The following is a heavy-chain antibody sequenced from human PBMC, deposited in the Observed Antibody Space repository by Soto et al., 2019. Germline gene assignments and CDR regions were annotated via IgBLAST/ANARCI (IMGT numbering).Heavy chain of an antibody. CDR3: ARDRGYDAHDYYYNAMDV. D-gene: IGHD2-15*01. J-gene: IGHJ6*02. V-gene: IGHV3-21*01. CDR2: IRGFSPYT. CDR1: GFTFRTYT. Sequence: PGGSLRLSCVASGFTFRTYTMNWVRLAPGKGLEWVSGIRGFSPYTFYAESVKGRFTISRDNAKNSLYLQMNSLGVEDTAVYYCARDRGYDAHDYYYNAMDVWGQGTTVTVSS.